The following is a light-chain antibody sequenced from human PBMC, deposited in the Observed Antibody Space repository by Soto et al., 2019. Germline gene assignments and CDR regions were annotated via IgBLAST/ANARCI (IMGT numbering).Light chain of an antibody. Sequence: QSVLTQPASVSGSPGQSITISCTGTSSDVGTYNLVSWYQQHPGKAPKLIIYEVTQRPSGVSNRFSGSKSGNTASLTISGLQAEDEADYYYCSYAAGSTSVFGTGTKVTVL. CDR3: CSYAAGSTSV. CDR1: SSDVGTYNL. J-gene: IGLJ1*01. V-gene: IGLV2-23*02. CDR2: EVT.